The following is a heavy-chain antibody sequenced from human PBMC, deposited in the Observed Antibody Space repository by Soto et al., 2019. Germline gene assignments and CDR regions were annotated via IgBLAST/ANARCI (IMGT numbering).Heavy chain of an antibody. J-gene: IGHJ4*02. Sequence: PSETLSLTCSVSGGYISSHYWSWIRQPAGKGLEWIGRIYTTGSTNYNPSLKSRVTMSEDTPKNQISLKLSSVTAADTAVYFCARDAPPRGSAYFHFDYWGQGTLVNVPQ. CDR2: IYTTGST. CDR1: GGYISSHY. D-gene: IGHD3-3*01. V-gene: IGHV4-4*07. CDR3: ARDAPPRGSAYFHFDY.